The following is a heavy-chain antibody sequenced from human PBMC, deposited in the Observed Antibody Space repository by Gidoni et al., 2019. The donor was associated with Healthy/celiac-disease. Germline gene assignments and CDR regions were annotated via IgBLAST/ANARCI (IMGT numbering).Heavy chain of an antibody. V-gene: IGHV4-34*01. J-gene: IGHJ5*02. D-gene: IGHD2-2*01. Sequence: QVQLQQWGAGLLKPSETRSLTCAVYGGSFSGYSWSWNRQPPGKGLAWIGEINHSGSTNYNPSLKSRVTISVDTSKSQFSLKLSSVTAADTAVYYCARGPIVVVPAASLERPYNWFDPWGQGTLVTVSS. CDR2: INHSGST. CDR1: GGSFSGYS. CDR3: ARGPIVVVPAASLERPYNWFDP.